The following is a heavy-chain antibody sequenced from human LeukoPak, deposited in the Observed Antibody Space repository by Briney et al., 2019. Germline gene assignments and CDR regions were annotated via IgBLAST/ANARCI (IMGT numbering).Heavy chain of an antibody. Sequence: SSETLSLTCTVSGGSISSSDYYWGWIRQPPGKGLEWIGSIYYSGSTYYNPSLKSRVTISVDTSKNQFSLKLSSVTAADTAVYYCARLHSSIAAAGTVDYWGQGTLVTVSS. J-gene: IGHJ4*02. V-gene: IGHV4-39*01. CDR3: ARLHSSIAAAGTVDY. CDR1: GGSISSSDYY. CDR2: IYYSGST. D-gene: IGHD6-13*01.